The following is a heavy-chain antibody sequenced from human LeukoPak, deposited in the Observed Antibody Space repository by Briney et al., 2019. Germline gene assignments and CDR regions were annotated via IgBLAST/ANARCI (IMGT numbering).Heavy chain of an antibody. D-gene: IGHD3-10*01. J-gene: IGHJ3*01. CDR3: AREDCITTTCYDRNAFDV. Sequence: GGSLRLSCAASGFTFSSHWISWVRQAPGKGLEWVANIKEDGSEKYYVDSVKGRFTISRDNAKNSLFLQMNSLRAEDTAVYYCAREDCITTTCYDRNAFDVWGQGTMVTVSS. CDR1: GFTFSSHW. CDR2: IKEDGSEK. V-gene: IGHV3-7*01.